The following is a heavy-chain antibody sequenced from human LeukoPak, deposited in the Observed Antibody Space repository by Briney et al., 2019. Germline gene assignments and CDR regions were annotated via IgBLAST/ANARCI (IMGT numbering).Heavy chain of an antibody. CDR2: LSYDGSNK. CDR3: ARGLYKNGWYYFDY. V-gene: IGHV3-33*08. CDR1: GFTFRSYN. Sequence: PGGSLRLSCAASGFTFRSYNFNWVRKAPGKGLEWVAFLSYDGSNKFYADSVKGRFTISRDNSENTLHLQMNSLKDEDTAVYYCARGLYKNGWYYFDYWGQGTLVTVSS. D-gene: IGHD6-19*01. J-gene: IGHJ4*02.